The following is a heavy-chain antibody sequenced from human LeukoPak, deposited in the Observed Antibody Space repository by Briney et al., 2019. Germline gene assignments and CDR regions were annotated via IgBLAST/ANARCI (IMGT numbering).Heavy chain of an antibody. CDR3: ARAPKNDAYDI. J-gene: IGHJ3*02. CDR1: GYTFTGYY. CDR2: INPNSGDT. Sequence: ASVKVSCKASGYTFTGYYIHWVRQAPGQGLEWVGWINPNSGDTHSAQNFQGRVTMTRDTSISTASMDLSRLRSDDTAVYYCARAPKNDAYDIWGRGTMVTVPS. V-gene: IGHV1-2*02.